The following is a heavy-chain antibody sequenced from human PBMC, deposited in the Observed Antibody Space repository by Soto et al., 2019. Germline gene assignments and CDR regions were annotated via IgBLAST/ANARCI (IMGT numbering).Heavy chain of an antibody. CDR2: VHHSWGS. Sequence: QVQLQESGPGLVKPSETLSLSCTVSGGSISSYYWSWIRQPPGKGMEWIGYVHHSWGSTYNPSLPSRGAISLATSNSKVCLKRTSVTATDTSVYNCAGEAFLALHGLVDVWGQGTTVTVSS. CDR3: AGEAFLALHGLVDV. V-gene: IGHV4-59*12. D-gene: IGHD1-26*01. J-gene: IGHJ6*02. CDR1: GGSISSYY.